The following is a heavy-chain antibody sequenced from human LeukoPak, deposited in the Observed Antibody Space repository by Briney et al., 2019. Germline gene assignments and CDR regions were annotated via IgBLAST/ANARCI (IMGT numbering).Heavy chain of an antibody. CDR1: GGTFSSYA. V-gene: IGHV1-3*01. CDR3: ARVDGYCSGGSCYGPADY. Sequence: ASVKVSCKASGGTFSSYAISWVRQAPGQGLEWMGWINAGNGNTKYSQKFQGRVTITRDTSASTAYMELSSLRSEDTAVYYCARVDGYCSGGSCYGPADYWGQGALVTVSS. J-gene: IGHJ4*02. CDR2: INAGNGNT. D-gene: IGHD2-15*01.